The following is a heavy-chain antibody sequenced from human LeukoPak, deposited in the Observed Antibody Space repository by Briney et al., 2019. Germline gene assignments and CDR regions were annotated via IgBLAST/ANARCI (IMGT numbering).Heavy chain of an antibody. CDR1: GDSISSYY. CDR3: ARVRLPGGYFDY. D-gene: IGHD2-2*01. J-gene: IGHJ4*02. V-gene: IGHV4-59*01. Sequence: TSETLSLTCTVSGDSISSYYWSWIRQPPGEGLEWIGYIHYSGSTNYNPSLKSRVTISLDRSKNQFSLELTSVTAADTAVYYCARVRLPGGYFDYWGQGTLVTVSS. CDR2: IHYSGST.